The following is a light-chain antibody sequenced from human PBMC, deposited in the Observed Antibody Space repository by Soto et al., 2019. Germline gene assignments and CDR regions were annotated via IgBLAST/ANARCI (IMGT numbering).Light chain of an antibody. V-gene: IGKV3-11*01. CDR3: QQYNDRPPIT. J-gene: IGKJ5*01. CDR2: DAS. Sequence: EIVLTQSPATLSLSPGERATLSCRASQSVSSYLAWYQQKPGQAPRLLIYDASNRATGIPARFSGSGSGSEFTLTISGLQSEDLAVYYGQQYNDRPPITFGQGTRLEIK. CDR1: QSVSSY.